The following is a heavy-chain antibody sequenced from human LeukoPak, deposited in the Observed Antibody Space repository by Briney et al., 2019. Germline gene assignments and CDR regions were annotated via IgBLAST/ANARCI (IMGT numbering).Heavy chain of an antibody. CDR3: ARVAAEVVGVPGAIGFGWLRRDYYYMDV. CDR2: INPNSGGT. Sequence: ASVKVSCKASGYTFNGYYMHWVRQAPGQGLEWMGWINPNSGGTNYAQKFQGRVTMTRDMSTSTVYMELSSLRSEDTAVYYCARVAAEVVGVPGAIGFGWLRRDYYYMDVWGKGTTVTVSS. J-gene: IGHJ6*03. CDR1: GYTFNGYY. V-gene: IGHV1-2*02. D-gene: IGHD2-2*02.